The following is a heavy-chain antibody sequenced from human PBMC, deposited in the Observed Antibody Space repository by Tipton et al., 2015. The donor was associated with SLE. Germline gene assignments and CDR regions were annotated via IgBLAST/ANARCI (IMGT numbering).Heavy chain of an antibody. CDR2: IRSKADSYAT. V-gene: IGHV3-73*01. Sequence: SLRLSCAGSGFTFSGSAMHWVRQASGKGLEWVGRIRSKADSYATVYGASVKGRFTISRDDLKNTAYLQMNSLKIEDTAVYYCAAMVQGVIGDGYYGIDVWGQGATVTVSS. CDR3: AAMVQGVIGDGYYGIDV. CDR1: GFTFSGSA. D-gene: IGHD3-10*01. J-gene: IGHJ6*02.